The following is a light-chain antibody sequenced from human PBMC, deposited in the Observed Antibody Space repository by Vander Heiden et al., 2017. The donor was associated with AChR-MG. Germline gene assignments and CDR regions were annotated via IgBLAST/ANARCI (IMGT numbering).Light chain of an antibody. Sequence: QSVLTQPPSASGTPGQRVTISCSGSSSNIGSNYVYWYQQLPRTAPTLLSYRSNQRPSGAPDRFSGSKSGTSASLAISGLRSEDEADYYCAAWDDSLSGGVFGGGTKLTVL. J-gene: IGLJ3*02. V-gene: IGLV1-47*01. CDR3: AAWDDSLSGGV. CDR1: SSNIGSNY. CDR2: RSN.